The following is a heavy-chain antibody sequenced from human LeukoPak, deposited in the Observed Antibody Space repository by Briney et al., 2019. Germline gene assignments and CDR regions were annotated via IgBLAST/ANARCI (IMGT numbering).Heavy chain of an antibody. CDR1: GGSISSSSYY. Sequence: PSETLSLTCTVSGGSISSSSYYWGWIRQPPGKGLEWIGSIYYSGSTYYNPSLKSRVTISVDTSKNQFSLKLSSVTAADTAVYYCARDAIAAADPPAQYYFDYWGQGTLVTVSS. J-gene: IGHJ4*02. CDR2: IYYSGST. D-gene: IGHD6-13*01. CDR3: ARDAIAAADPPAQYYFDY. V-gene: IGHV4-39*07.